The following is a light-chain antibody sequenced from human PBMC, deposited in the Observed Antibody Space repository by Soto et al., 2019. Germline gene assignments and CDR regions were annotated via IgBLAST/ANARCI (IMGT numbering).Light chain of an antibody. Sequence: VMTQAPATLSVSPGDRATLSCRASQTINNNVAWYQLKDGQVPRLLIYGASTRATDVPARFSGSGSGTEFTLTISSLQSEDFAEYHCQQHLGRHTFGQGTKVDI. CDR3: QQHLGRHT. J-gene: IGKJ1*01. V-gene: IGKV3-15*01. CDR2: GAS. CDR1: QTINNN.